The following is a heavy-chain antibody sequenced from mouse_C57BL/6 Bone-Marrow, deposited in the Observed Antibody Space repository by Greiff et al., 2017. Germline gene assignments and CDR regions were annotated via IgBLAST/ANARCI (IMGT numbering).Heavy chain of an antibody. J-gene: IGHJ1*03. CDR2: IYPSDGST. V-gene: IGHV1-85*01. CDR3: ARDYGRSYWYFDV. Sequence: QVQLQQSGPELVKPGASVKLSCKASGYTFTSYDINWVKQRPGQGLEWIGWIYPSDGSTKYNEKFKGKATLTVDTASSTAYMELLSLTSVDSAVYFCARDYGRSYWYFDVWGTGTAVTVSS. D-gene: IGHD1-1*01. CDR1: GYTFTSYD.